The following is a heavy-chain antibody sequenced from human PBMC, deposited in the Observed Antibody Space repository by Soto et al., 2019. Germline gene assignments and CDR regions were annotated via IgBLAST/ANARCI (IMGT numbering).Heavy chain of an antibody. CDR1: GGSFSGYY. Sequence: QVQLQQWGAGLLKPSETLSLTCAVYGGSFSGYYWSWIRQPPGKGLEWIGEINHSGSTNYNPSLKSRVTISVDTSKNQFSLKVSSVTAADTAVYYCARAMVRGVWDVWGQGTTVTVSS. D-gene: IGHD3-10*01. CDR2: INHSGST. J-gene: IGHJ6*02. CDR3: ARAMVRGVWDV. V-gene: IGHV4-34*01.